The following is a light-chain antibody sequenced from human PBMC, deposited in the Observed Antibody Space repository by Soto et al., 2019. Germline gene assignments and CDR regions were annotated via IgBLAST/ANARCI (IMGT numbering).Light chain of an antibody. CDR1: SSDVGAYNF. Sequence: QSVLTQPPSASGSPGQSVNISCTGTSSDVGAYNFVSWYQQHPGKAPKVIIYEVNKRPSGVPNRFAGSKSGNTASLTISGLQTDDEADYYCCLYVGATTYVFGTGTKVTVL. CDR3: CLYVGATTYV. CDR2: EVN. J-gene: IGLJ1*01. V-gene: IGLV2-8*01.